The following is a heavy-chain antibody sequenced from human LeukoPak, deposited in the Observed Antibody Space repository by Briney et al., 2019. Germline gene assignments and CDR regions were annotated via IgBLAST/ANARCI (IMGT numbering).Heavy chain of an antibody. CDR3: ARGGFGYCGGDCYSGYFDY. D-gene: IGHD2-21*02. CDR2: IIPILGIA. CDR1: GGTFSSYS. J-gene: IGHJ4*02. V-gene: IGHV1-69*02. Sequence: GAALKVSCKASGGTFSSYSISWVRQAPGQGLEWMGRIIPILGIANYAQKFQGSVKITADKSRSTAYKELSRLRSEDTAEYYCARGGFGYCGGDCYSGYFDYWGQGTLVTVSS.